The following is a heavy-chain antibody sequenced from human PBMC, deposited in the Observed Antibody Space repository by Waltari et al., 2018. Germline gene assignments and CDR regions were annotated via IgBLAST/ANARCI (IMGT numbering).Heavy chain of an antibody. Sequence: GRQAPGKGLVWVSRINSDGSSTSYADAVKGRFTISRDNANNTLYLQMNSLRAEDTAVYYCARGNYYGMDVWGQGTTVTVSS. J-gene: IGHJ6*02. V-gene: IGHV3-74*01. CDR3: ARGNYYGMDV. CDR2: INSDGSST.